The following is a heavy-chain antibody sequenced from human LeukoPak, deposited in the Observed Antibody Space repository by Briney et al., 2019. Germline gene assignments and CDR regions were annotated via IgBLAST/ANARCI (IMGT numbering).Heavy chain of an antibody. J-gene: IGHJ3*02. V-gene: IGHV4-34*01. CDR2: INHSGST. CDR1: GGSFSGYY. Sequence: PSETLSLTCAVYGGSFSGYYWSWIRQPPGKGLEWIGEINHSGSTNYNPSLKSRVTISVDTSKNQFSLKLSSVTAADTAVYYCARTYYYDSSGYYGHDAFDIWGQGTMVTVSS. CDR3: ARTYYYDSSGYYGHDAFDI. D-gene: IGHD3-22*01.